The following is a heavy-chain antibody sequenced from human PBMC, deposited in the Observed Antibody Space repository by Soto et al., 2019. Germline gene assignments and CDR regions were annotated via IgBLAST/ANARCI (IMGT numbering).Heavy chain of an antibody. J-gene: IGHJ4*02. Sequence: ASVKVSCKVSGYTLTELSMHWVRQAPGKGLEWMGGFDPEGGETIYAQKFQGRVTMTEDTSTDTAYMELSSLRSEDTAVYYCATGLLGYCSSTSCPNFDYWGQGTLVTVS. CDR3: ATGLLGYCSSTSCPNFDY. CDR2: FDPEGGET. D-gene: IGHD2-2*01. V-gene: IGHV1-24*01. CDR1: GYTLTELS.